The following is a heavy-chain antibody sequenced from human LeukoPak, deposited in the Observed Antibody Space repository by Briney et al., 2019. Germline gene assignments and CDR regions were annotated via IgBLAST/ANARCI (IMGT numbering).Heavy chain of an antibody. CDR1: GGSISSSNW. CDR3: ARGRGEGRGISMVRGVRAPSYNWFDP. Sequence: SGTLSLTCAVSGGSISSSNWWNWVRQPPGKGLEWIGSIYYYSGSTYYNPSLKSRVTISVDTSKNQFSLRLSSVTAADTAVYYCARGRGEGRGISMVRGVRAPSYNWFDPWGHGTLVTVSS. J-gene: IGHJ5*02. V-gene: IGHV4-4*02. CDR2: IYYYSGST. D-gene: IGHD3-10*01.